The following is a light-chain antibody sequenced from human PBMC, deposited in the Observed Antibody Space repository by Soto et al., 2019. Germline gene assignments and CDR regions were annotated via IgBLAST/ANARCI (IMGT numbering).Light chain of an antibody. CDR3: QQYNNWPPDRT. Sequence: EIVMTQSPATLSVSPGDGTTLSCRTRRIVGSNLAWYQQKPGQAPRLLIYGASTRATGIPARFSGSGSGTEFTLTISSLPSEDFAIYFCQQYNNWPPDRTFGQGTKVEIK. CDR1: RIVGSN. V-gene: IGKV3-15*01. J-gene: IGKJ1*01. CDR2: GAS.